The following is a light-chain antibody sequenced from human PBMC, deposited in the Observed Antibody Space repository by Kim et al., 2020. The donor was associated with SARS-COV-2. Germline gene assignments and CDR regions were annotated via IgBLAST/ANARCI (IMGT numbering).Light chain of an antibody. V-gene: IGKV4-1*01. Sequence: ATINCKSSQSVLKSSNNKKYLAWYQQKQRQPPKLLIYWAATRESGVPERFSGSGSGTDFTLTISSLQAEDVAVYYCQQYSGSPPYTFGQGTKLEI. CDR3: QQYSGSPPYT. CDR1: QSVLKSSNNKKY. J-gene: IGKJ2*01. CDR2: WAA.